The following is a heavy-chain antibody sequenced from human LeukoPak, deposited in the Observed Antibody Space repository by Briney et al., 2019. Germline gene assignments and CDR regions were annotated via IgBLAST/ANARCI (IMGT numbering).Heavy chain of an antibody. Sequence: GGSLRLSCAASGFTFSSYSMNWVRQAPGKGLEWVSSISSSSSYIYYADSVKGRFTISRDNAKNSLYLQMNSLRAEDTAVYYCARVLQGSSPNGGYWGQGTLATVSS. CDR3: ARVLQGSSPNGGY. J-gene: IGHJ4*02. CDR1: GFTFSSYS. D-gene: IGHD2-15*01. CDR2: ISSSSSYI. V-gene: IGHV3-21*01.